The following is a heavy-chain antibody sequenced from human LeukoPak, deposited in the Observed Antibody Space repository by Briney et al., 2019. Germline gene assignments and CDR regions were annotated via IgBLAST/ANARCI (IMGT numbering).Heavy chain of an antibody. CDR2: IKQNGREK. Sequence: RGSLRHSCAPSGFTLSVYLMSWVRQAPGRGGEWVANIKQNGREKYYVDSVKGRFTISRDNAKNSLYLQMNSLRAEDTAVYYCARGTSLSCWGQGTLGTVSS. V-gene: IGHV3-7*01. CDR3: ARGTSLSC. D-gene: IGHD1-14*01. J-gene: IGHJ4*02. CDR1: GFTLSVYL.